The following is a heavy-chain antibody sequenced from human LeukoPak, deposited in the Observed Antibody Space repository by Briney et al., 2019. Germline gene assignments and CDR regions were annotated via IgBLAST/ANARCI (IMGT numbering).Heavy chain of an antibody. D-gene: IGHD6-13*01. CDR1: GYTFTSYA. J-gene: IGHJ1*01. CDR3: ARGPLLAYSSSWYIYFQH. V-gene: IGHV1-3*01. CDR2: INAGNGNT. Sequence: ASVKVSCKASGYTFTSYAMHWVRQAPGQRLEWMGWINAGNGNTKYSQKFQGRVTITRDTSASTAYMELSSLRSEDTAVYYCARGPLLAYSSSWYIYFQHWGQGTLVTVSS.